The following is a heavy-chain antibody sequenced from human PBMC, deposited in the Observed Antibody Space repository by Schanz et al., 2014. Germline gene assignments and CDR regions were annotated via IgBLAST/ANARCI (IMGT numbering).Heavy chain of an antibody. CDR1: GFIFNDYY. V-gene: IGHV3-11*05. J-gene: IGHJ3*01. Sequence: QVQLVESGGGVVQPGGSLRLSCAASGFIFNDYYMNWIRQAPGKGLEWVSYVSSNNIYTKYADSVRGRFTISRDNAKNLMYLQMNSLRPEDTALYFCARDEGRDGYNLAFDVWGQGTLVTVSS. D-gene: IGHD5-12*01. CDR2: VSSNNIYT. CDR3: ARDEGRDGYNLAFDV.